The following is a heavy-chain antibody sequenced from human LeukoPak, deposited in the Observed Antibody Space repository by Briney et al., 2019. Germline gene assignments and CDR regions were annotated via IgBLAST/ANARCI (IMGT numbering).Heavy chain of an antibody. CDR2: ITVTTTFI. D-gene: IGHD3-10*01. CDR3: ATYKFRGFSDY. J-gene: IGHJ4*02. CDR1: GFNLSNYN. Sequence: GGSLRLSCAASGFNLSNYNMNWVRQAPGKGLEWVSSITVTTTFIYYADSVKGRFTISRDNAKNSLYLQMNSLRAEDTAVYYCATYKFRGFSDYWGQGTLVTVSS. V-gene: IGHV3-21*01.